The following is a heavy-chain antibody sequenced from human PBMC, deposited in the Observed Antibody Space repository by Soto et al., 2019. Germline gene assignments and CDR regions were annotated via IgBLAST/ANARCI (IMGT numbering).Heavy chain of an antibody. CDR2: LTPGGETT. V-gene: IGHV3-23*01. J-gene: IGHJ4*02. CDR3: VKDSPVSGKYQDLDY. Sequence: GGSLRLSCAASGFNFRGEAMTWVRQAPGKGLEWISALTPGGETTYYINSVKGRFTISRDNAKDTLFLQMNSLPDADTAIYDCVKDSPVSGKYQDLDYWGQGTLVTVSS. D-gene: IGHD1-26*01. CDR1: GFNFRGEA.